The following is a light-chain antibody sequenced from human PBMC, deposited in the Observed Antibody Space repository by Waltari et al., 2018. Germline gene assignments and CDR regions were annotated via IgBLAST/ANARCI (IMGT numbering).Light chain of an antibody. V-gene: IGKV3-11*01. J-gene: IGKJ1*01. CDR3: QQRSNWWT. CDR1: QSVSSY. CDR2: DAS. Sequence: EIVLTQSPATLSLSPGERATLSCRASQSVSSYLAWYQQKPGQAPRLLIYDASNRATGIPARCSGSGSGTDFTRTISSLEPEDFAVYYCQQRSNWWTFGQGTKVEIK.